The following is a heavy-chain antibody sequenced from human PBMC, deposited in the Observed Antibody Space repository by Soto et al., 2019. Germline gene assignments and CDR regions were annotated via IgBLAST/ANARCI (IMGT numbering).Heavy chain of an antibody. CDR3: ACGYSYGIYYYYGMDV. Sequence: ASVKVSFKASGYTFTSYGISWVRQAPGQGLEWMGWISAYNGNTNYAQKLQGRVTMTTDTSTSTAYMELRSLRSDDTAVYYCACGYSYGIYYYYGMDVWGQGTTVTVSS. D-gene: IGHD5-18*01. CDR1: GYTFTSYG. V-gene: IGHV1-18*04. CDR2: ISAYNGNT. J-gene: IGHJ6*02.